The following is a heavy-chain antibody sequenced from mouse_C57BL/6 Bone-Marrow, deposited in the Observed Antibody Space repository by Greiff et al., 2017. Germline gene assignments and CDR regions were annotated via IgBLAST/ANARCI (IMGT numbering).Heavy chain of an antibody. CDR3: VRYGNYGYAMDY. Sequence: EVQGVESGGGLVQPKGSLKLSCAASGFSFNTYAMNWVRQAPGKGLEWVARIRSKSNNYATYYADSVKDSFTISRDDSESMLYLQMNNLKTEDTAMYYCVRYGNYGYAMDYWGQGTSVTVSS. J-gene: IGHJ4*01. D-gene: IGHD2-10*02. V-gene: IGHV10-1*01. CDR2: IRSKSNNYAT. CDR1: GFSFNTYA.